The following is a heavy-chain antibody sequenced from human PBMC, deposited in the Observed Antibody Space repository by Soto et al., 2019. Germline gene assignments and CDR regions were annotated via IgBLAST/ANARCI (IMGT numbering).Heavy chain of an antibody. CDR3: ASPTGGPRVGGYYFEY. J-gene: IGHJ4*02. V-gene: IGHV3-53*01. D-gene: IGHD7-27*01. Sequence: EVQLVESGGGLIQPGGSLRLSCAASGFTVSSNYMSWVRQAPGKGLEWVSIIYSNGKTYYADSVKGRFTISRDNSKNTVSLQMDGLNCEYPALYYCASPTGGPRVGGYYFEYWGQGTLVTVSS. CDR1: GFTVSSNY. CDR2: IYSNGKT.